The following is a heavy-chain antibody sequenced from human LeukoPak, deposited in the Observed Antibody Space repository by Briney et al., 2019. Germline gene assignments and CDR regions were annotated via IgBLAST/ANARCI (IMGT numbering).Heavy chain of an antibody. V-gene: IGHV4-30-4*08. Sequence: SSQTLSLTCTVSGGSISSGDYYWSWIRQPPGKGLEWIGYIYYSGSTYYNPSLKSRVTISVDTSKNQFSLKLSSVTAADTAVYYCAREDYDFWSGSPYYFDYWGQGTLVTVSS. CDR2: IYYSGST. CDR1: GGSISSGDYY. J-gene: IGHJ4*02. CDR3: AREDYDFWSGSPYYFDY. D-gene: IGHD3-3*01.